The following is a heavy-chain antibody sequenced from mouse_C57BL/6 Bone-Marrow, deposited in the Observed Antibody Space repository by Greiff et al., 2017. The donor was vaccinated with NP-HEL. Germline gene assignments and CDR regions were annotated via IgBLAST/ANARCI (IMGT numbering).Heavy chain of an antibody. CDR1: GFTFSSYG. CDR3: ARQGYYGSGDY. D-gene: IGHD1-1*01. J-gene: IGHJ2*01. V-gene: IGHV5-6*01. Sequence: EVMLVESGGDLVKPGGSLKLSCAASGFTFSSYGMSWVRQTPDKRLEWVATISSGGSYTYYPDSVKGRFTISRDNAKNTLYLQMSSLKSEDTAMYYCARQGYYGSGDYWGQGTTLTVSS. CDR2: ISSGGSYT.